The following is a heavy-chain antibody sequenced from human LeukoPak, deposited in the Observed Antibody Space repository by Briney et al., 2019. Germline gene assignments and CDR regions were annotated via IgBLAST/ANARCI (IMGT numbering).Heavy chain of an antibody. D-gene: IGHD6-6*01. J-gene: IGHJ4*02. CDR3: AKDRYSSSSGFDY. Sequence: GGSLRLSCAASGFTFSSYAMSWVRQAPGKGLEWVSYITSSSSPIYYADSVKGRFTISRDNSKNTLYLQMNSLRAEDTAVYYCAKDRYSSSSGFDYWGQGTLVTVSS. CDR2: ITSSSSPI. CDR1: GFTFSSYA. V-gene: IGHV3-23*01.